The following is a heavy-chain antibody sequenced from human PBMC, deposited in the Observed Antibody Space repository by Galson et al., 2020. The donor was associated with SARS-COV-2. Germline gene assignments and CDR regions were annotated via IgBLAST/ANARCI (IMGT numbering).Heavy chain of an antibody. CDR1: GFTFSSYA. J-gene: IGHJ4*02. V-gene: IGHV3-30-3*01. Sequence: TGGSLRLSCAASGFTFSSYAMHWVRQAPGKGLEWVAVISYDGSNKYYADSVKGRFTISRDNSKNTLYLQMNSLRAEDTGVYYCARGGSGSYYTYFDYWGQGTLVTVSS. CDR3: ARGGSGSYYTYFDY. CDR2: ISYDGSNK. D-gene: IGHD1-26*01.